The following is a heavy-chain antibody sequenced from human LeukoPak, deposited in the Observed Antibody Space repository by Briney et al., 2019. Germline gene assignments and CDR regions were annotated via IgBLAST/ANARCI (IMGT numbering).Heavy chain of an antibody. CDR2: IIPILDMA. D-gene: IGHD3-16*01. Sequence: SVKVSCKSSGGTFSNSPISWIRQVPGQGFEWLGRIIPILDMAYYAQKFQGRVTINADKSTNTVYMELSSLRSDDAAVYYCARDLEELGAFDFWGQGTMVTVSS. CDR1: GGTFSNSP. J-gene: IGHJ3*01. CDR3: ARDLEELGAFDF. V-gene: IGHV1-69*04.